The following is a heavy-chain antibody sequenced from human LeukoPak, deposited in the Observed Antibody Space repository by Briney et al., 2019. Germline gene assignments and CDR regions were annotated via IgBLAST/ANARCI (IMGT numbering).Heavy chain of an antibody. D-gene: IGHD1-26*01. J-gene: IGHJ6*03. CDR3: ARNRREPQNYYYYMDV. CDR2: ISGTGGTT. V-gene: IGHV3-23*01. Sequence: PGGSLRLSCAASGFTFNNYALTWVRQAPGKGLEWVSAISGTGGTTFYADSVKGRFTISRDNSKNTLYLRVSGLRAEDTAIYYCARNRREPQNYYYYMDVWGKGTTVTVSS. CDR1: GFTFNNYA.